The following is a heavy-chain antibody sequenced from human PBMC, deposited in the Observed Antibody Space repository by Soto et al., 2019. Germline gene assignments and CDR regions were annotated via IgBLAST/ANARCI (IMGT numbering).Heavy chain of an antibody. V-gene: IGHV3-23*01. CDR3: GNPRYSGYYYALDV. Sequence: EVQLLESGGGSVQPGGSLRLSCAASGFPFSNYAMHWVRQAPGKGLEWVSSISGPGISTYYADSVEGRFTISRDNSKGTLYLQISSLRAEDTAVYYWGNPRYSGYYYALDVWGQGTTVTVSS. CDR2: ISGPGIST. D-gene: IGHD1-1*01. J-gene: IGHJ6*02. CDR1: GFPFSNYA.